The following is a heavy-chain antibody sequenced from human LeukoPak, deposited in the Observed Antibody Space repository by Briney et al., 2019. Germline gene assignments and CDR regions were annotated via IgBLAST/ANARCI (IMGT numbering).Heavy chain of an antibody. J-gene: IGHJ4*02. CDR3: ARVLCSYGPGPFDY. CDR2: IIPIFGTA. CDR1: GGTFSSYA. D-gene: IGHD5-18*01. V-gene: IGHV1-69*05. Sequence: SVKVSCKASGGTFSSYAISWVRQAPGQGLEWMGRIIPIFGTANYAQKFQGRVTITTDESTSTAYMELSSLRSEDTAVYYCARVLCSYGPGPFDYWGQGTLVTVSS.